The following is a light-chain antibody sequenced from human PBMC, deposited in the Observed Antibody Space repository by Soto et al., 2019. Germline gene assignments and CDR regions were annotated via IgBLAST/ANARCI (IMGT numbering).Light chain of an antibody. CDR2: SDN. Sequence: QSVLTQPPSASGTPGQRVTISCSGSISNIGSNAVNWYVQLPGTAPKLLIYSDNLRPSGVPDRFSGSNSGTSASLAIGGLLSEDEADYYCAAWDDSLNAYVFGGGTKVTVL. V-gene: IGLV1-44*01. J-gene: IGLJ1*01. CDR3: AAWDDSLNAYV. CDR1: ISNIGSNA.